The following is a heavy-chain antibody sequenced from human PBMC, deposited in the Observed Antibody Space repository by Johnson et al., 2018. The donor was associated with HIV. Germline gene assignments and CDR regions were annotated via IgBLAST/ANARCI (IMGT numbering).Heavy chain of an antibody. J-gene: IGHJ3*02. V-gene: IGHV3-30*02. D-gene: IGHD3-16*01. CDR2: IRYDGSEK. CDR1: GFTFSSYG. Sequence: QVQLVESGGGVVQPGGSLRLSCAASGFTFSSYGMHWVRQAPGKGLEWVAFIRYDGSEKYYVDSVKGRFTISRDNSKNTLYLQMNSLRAEDTAVYYCARGRGALDIWGQGTMVTVSS. CDR3: ARGRGALDI.